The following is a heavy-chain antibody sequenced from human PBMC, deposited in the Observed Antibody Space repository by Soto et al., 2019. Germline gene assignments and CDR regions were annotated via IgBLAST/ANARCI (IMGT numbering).Heavy chain of an antibody. Sequence: QVHLQQWGAGLLKPSETLSLTCAVYGGSFTGYYWSWIRQPPGKGLEWIGEINHRGSTNHNPSLRSRVTLAVDTSKLQFSLKLISVTAADTAVYYCATSYFDFWSGYYRGYYFDYWGQGTLVTVFS. V-gene: IGHV4-34*01. CDR1: GGSFTGYY. CDR2: INHRGST. J-gene: IGHJ4*02. D-gene: IGHD3-3*01. CDR3: ATSYFDFWSGYYRGYYFDY.